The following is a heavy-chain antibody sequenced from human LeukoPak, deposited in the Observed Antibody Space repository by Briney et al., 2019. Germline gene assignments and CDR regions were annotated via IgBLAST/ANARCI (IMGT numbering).Heavy chain of an antibody. CDR2: IKQEGNAK. CDR1: HFTFSSYW. J-gene: IGHJ4*02. D-gene: IGHD3-10*01. V-gene: IGHV3-7*01. CDR3: ARDGGGPLD. Sequence: GGSLRLSCAASHFTFSSYWMSWVRQAPGKGLEWVANIKQEGNAKNYLDSVKGRFTISRDNTRNSLYLQMNRLRADDTAVYYCARDGGGPLDWGEGTLVPVS.